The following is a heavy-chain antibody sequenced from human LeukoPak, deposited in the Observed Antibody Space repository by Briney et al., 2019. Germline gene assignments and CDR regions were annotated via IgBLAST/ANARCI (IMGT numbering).Heavy chain of an antibody. CDR3: ARDFRGVFAFDI. J-gene: IGHJ3*02. V-gene: IGHV3-53*01. CDR1: GFTVSSNY. CDR2: IYSGGST. Sequence: GGSLRLSCAASGFTVSSNYMSWVRQAPGKGLEWVSVIYSGGSTYYADSVKGRFTISRDNSKNTLYLQMNSLRAEDTAVYYCARDFRGVFAFDIWGQGTMVTVSS. D-gene: IGHD3-10*01.